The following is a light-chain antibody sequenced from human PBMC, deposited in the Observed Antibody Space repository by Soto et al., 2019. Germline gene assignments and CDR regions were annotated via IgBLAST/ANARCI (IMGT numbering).Light chain of an antibody. CDR3: QSYDSGLSGYVV. Sequence: QSALTQPPSVSGAPGQRVTISCTGSSSNIGAGYDVHWYQHLPGTAPKLLIYGNSNRPSGVPDRFSGSKSGTSASLAITGLQAEDEADYYCQSYDSGLSGYVVFGGGTKLTVL. J-gene: IGLJ2*01. V-gene: IGLV1-40*01. CDR2: GNS. CDR1: SSNIGAGYD.